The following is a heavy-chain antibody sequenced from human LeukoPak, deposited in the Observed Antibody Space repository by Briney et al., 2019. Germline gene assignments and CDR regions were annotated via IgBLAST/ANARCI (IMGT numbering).Heavy chain of an antibody. CDR2: IYYSGST. CDR3: ARGVLGYDFWSGDNWFDP. CDR1: GGSISSHY. V-gene: IGHV4-59*11. Sequence: KPSETLSLTCTVSGGSISSHYWSWIRQPPGKGLEWIGYIYYSGSTNYNPSLKSRVTISVDTSKNQFSLKLSSVTAADTAVYYCARGVLGYDFWSGDNWFDPWGQGTLATVSS. D-gene: IGHD3-3*01. J-gene: IGHJ5*02.